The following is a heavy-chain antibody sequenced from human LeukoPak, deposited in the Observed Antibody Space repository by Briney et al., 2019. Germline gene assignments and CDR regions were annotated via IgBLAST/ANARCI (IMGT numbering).Heavy chain of an antibody. D-gene: IGHD5-18*01. J-gene: IGHJ5*02. CDR1: GFTFSYYD. CDR3: AKDKYSPNINNWFDP. Sequence: GGSLRLSCAASGFTFSYYDMSWVRQAPGKGLEWVSAISGSGGSTYYADSVKGRFTISRDNSKNTLYLQMNSLRAEDTAVYYCAKDKYSPNINNWFDPWGQGTLVTVSS. V-gene: IGHV3-23*01. CDR2: ISGSGGST.